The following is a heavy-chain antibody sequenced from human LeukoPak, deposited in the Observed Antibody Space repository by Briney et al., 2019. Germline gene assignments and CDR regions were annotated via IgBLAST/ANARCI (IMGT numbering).Heavy chain of an antibody. CDR2: ISYDGSNK. CDR1: GFTFSSSA. J-gene: IGHJ3*02. V-gene: IGHV3-30-3*01. D-gene: IGHD3-22*01. CDR3: ARAHLDYDSSGYGEYGAFDI. Sequence: PGGSLRLSCAASGFTFSSSAMHWVRQAPGKGLEWVAVISYDGSNKYYADSVKGRFTISRDNSKNTLYLQMNSLRAEDTAVYYCARAHLDYDSSGYGEYGAFDIWGQGTMVTVSS.